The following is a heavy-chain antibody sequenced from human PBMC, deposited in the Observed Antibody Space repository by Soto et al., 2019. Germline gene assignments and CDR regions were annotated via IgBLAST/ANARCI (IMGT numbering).Heavy chain of an antibody. CDR2: ISYDGGNE. J-gene: IGHJ3*02. CDR1: RFSFSTYA. D-gene: IGHD1-26*01. CDR3: ARDRSGSHEIDDSLDI. V-gene: IGHV3-30-3*01. Sequence: QVQLVESGGGVVQPGRSLRLSCAASRFSFSTYAIHWVRQAPGKGLEWVAGISYDGGNEYYADSVKGRFTISRDNSKSTLYLKMKRLGPDDTAVYYCARDRSGSHEIDDSLDIWGRGTMVTVSS.